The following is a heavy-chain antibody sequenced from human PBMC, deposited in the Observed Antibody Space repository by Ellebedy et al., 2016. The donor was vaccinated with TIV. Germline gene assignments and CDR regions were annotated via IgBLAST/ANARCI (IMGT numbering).Heavy chain of an antibody. V-gene: IGHV3-15*01. D-gene: IGHD3-22*01. CDR1: GFPFSNAW. J-gene: IGHJ4*02. CDR3: TTPPTYYSDSSGYYYADY. CDR2: IKSKTDGGTT. Sequence: GGSLRLXXAASGFPFSNAWMSWVRQAPGKGLEWVGRIKSKTDGGTTDYAAPVKGRFTISRDDSKNTLSLQMNSLKTEDTAVYYCTTPPTYYSDSSGYYYADYWGQGTLVTVSS.